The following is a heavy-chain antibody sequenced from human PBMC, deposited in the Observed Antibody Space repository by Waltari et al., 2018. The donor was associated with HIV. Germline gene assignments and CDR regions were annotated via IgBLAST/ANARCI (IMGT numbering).Heavy chain of an antibody. J-gene: IGHJ6*02. V-gene: IGHV1-69*04. CDR1: GGTFSSYA. D-gene: IGHD1-1*01. Sequence: QVQLVQSGAEVKKPGSSVKVSCKASGGTFSSYAISWVRQAPGQGLEWMGRIIPIRGRANYAQKVQGRVTITADKSTSTAYMELSSLRSEDTAVYYCAREHLEYTDTYYYDGMDVWGQGTTVTVSS. CDR2: IIPIRGRA. CDR3: AREHLEYTDTYYYDGMDV.